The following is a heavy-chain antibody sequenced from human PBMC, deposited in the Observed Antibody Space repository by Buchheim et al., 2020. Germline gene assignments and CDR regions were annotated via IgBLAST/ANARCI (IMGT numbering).Heavy chain of an antibody. Sequence: EVQLVESGGGLVKPGGSLRLFCAASGFSFSNAWMNWVRQAPGKGLEWVGRIKCKTDDEITDYAAPVRGRFTISRDDSKNTLHLQMNNLKAEDTAIYYCSTPGADVAATIGHFWGQGTL. J-gene: IGHJ4*02. CDR1: GFSFSNAW. V-gene: IGHV3-15*07. CDR2: IKCKTDDEIT. D-gene: IGHD5-12*01. CDR3: STPGADVAATIGHF.